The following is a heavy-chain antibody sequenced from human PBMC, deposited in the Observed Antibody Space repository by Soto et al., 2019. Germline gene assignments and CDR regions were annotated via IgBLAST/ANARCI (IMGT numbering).Heavy chain of an antibody. J-gene: IGHJ4*02. CDR1: GFTFSSYG. V-gene: IGHV3-23*01. CDR3: AKTSSASGRECPGH. D-gene: IGHD6-6*01. CDR2: ISGSGGST. Sequence: QPGGSLRLSCEASGFTFSSYGMTWVRQAPGKGLEWVSAISGSGGSTFYADSLGGRFTISRDNSKNILYLEMKSLRAGDTAMYYCAKTSSASGRECPGHWGQGAQVTVSS.